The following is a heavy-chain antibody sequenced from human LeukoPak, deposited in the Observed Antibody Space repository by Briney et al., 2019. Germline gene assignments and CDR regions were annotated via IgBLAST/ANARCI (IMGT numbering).Heavy chain of an antibody. CDR3: TTPYCSGGSCYHGVVDY. Sequence: LPGGSLRLSCTASGFTFGDYAMSWVRQAPGKGLEWVGFIRSKAYGGTTEYAASVKGRFTISRDDSKSIAYLQMNSLKTEDTAVYYCTTPYCSGGSCYHGVVDYWGQGTLVTVSS. CDR1: GFTFGDYA. J-gene: IGHJ4*02. CDR2: IRSKAYGGTT. D-gene: IGHD2-15*01. V-gene: IGHV3-49*04.